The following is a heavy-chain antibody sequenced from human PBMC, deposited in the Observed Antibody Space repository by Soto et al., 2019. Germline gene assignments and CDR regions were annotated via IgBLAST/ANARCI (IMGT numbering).Heavy chain of an antibody. CDR3: ARGRYYYDSSGS. Sequence: VASVKVSCKASGGTFSSYAISWVRQAPGQGLEWMGGIFPIFGTANYAQKFQGRVTITADESTSTAYMELSSLRSEDTAVYYCARGRYYYDSSGSWGQGTLVTVSS. CDR2: IFPIFGTA. D-gene: IGHD3-22*01. J-gene: IGHJ5*02. V-gene: IGHV1-69*13. CDR1: GGTFSSYA.